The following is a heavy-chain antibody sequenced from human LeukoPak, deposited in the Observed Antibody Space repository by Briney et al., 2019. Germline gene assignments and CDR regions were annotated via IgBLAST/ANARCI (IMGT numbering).Heavy chain of an antibody. V-gene: IGHV1-3*03. D-gene: IGHD1-26*01. Sequence: ASVKVSCKASGYTFTSYAMHWVRQAPGQRLEWMGWINAGNGNTKYSQEFQGRVTITRDTSASTAYMELSSLRSEDMAVYYCAREGMGAYAFDIWGQGTMVTVSS. CDR1: GYTFTSYA. CDR3: AREGMGAYAFDI. CDR2: INAGNGNT. J-gene: IGHJ3*02.